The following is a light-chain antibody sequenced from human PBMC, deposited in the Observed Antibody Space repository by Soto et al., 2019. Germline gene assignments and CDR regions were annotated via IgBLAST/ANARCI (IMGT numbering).Light chain of an antibody. J-gene: IGKJ1*01. Sequence: EIVMTQSPATLSVSPGERATLSCRASQSVSNKLAWYQQKPGQAPRLLIYGASTRATGIPARFSGSGSGTEFSLTISSLQSEDVAVYYCQQYYSTPQTFGQGTKVEIK. CDR2: GAS. V-gene: IGKV3-15*01. CDR1: QSVSNK. CDR3: QQYYSTPQT.